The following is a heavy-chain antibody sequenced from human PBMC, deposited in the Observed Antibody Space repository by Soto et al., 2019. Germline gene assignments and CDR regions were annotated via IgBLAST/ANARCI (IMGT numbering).Heavy chain of an antibody. Sequence: PGGSLRLSCAAPGFTLGSYAMSWVRQAPGKGLEWVSMFGGGGDTHYADAVKGRFTISRDTSKNTLYLQMNNLRGEDTAVYHCAKGVEHSCSGGSCYSRVFDYWGQGSLVTLSS. D-gene: IGHD2-15*01. J-gene: IGHJ4*02. V-gene: IGHV3-23*01. CDR3: AKGVEHSCSGGSCYSRVFDY. CDR1: GFTLGSYA. CDR2: FGGGGDT.